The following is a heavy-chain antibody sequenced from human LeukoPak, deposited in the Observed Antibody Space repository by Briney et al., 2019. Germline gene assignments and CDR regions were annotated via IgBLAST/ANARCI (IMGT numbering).Heavy chain of an antibody. CDR1: GITVSSNY. CDR2: IYSGGST. CDR3: ARAAPGGEYYFDY. V-gene: IGHV3-53*01. J-gene: IGHJ4*02. D-gene: IGHD3-10*01. Sequence: PGGSLRLSCAASGITVSSNYMSWVRQAPGKGLEWVSVIYSGGSTYYADSVKGRFTISRDNSKNTLFLQMNSLRGEDTAVYYCARAAPGGEYYFDYWGQGTLVTVSS.